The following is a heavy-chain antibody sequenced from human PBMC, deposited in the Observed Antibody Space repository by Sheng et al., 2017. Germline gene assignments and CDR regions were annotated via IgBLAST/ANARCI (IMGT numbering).Heavy chain of an antibody. CDR1: GFTFSSYE. CDR3: ARDRYYYDSSGYFPRYGMDV. D-gene: IGHD3-22*01. V-gene: IGHV3-48*03. Sequence: PGGSLRLSCAASGFTFSSYEMNWVRQAPGKGLEWISYISSSGSTIYYADSVKGRFTVSRDNAKNSLYLQMNSLRAEDTALYYCARDRYYYDSSGYFPRYGMDVWGQGTTVTVSS. J-gene: IGHJ6*02. CDR2: ISSSGSTI.